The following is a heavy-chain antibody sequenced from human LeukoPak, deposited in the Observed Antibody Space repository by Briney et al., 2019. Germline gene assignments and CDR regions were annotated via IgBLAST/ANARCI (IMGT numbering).Heavy chain of an antibody. CDR2: IYYSGST. V-gene: IGHV4-59*01. CDR1: GGSISSYY. Sequence: SETLSLTCTVSGGSISSYYGSWIRQPPGKGLEWIGYIYYSGSTNYNPSLKSRVTISVDTSKNQFSLKLSSVTAADTAVYYCAGASYCGCDFSISPDYWGQGTLVTVSS. CDR3: AGASYCGCDFSISPDY. J-gene: IGHJ4*02. D-gene: IGHD2-21*02.